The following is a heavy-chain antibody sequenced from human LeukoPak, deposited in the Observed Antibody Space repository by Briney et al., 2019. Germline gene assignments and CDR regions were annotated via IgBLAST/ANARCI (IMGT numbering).Heavy chain of an antibody. V-gene: IGHV3-23*01. CDR3: AKASRNCSRTSCYEYFQH. J-gene: IGHJ1*01. Sequence: PGGSLRLSCAASGFTFSDYYMSWIRQAPGKGLEWVSVISGSGGSTYYADSVKGRVTISRDNSKNTLYLQMNSLRAEDTAVYYCAKASRNCSRTSCYEYFQHWGQGTLVTVSS. CDR2: ISGSGGST. D-gene: IGHD2-2*01. CDR1: GFTFSDYY.